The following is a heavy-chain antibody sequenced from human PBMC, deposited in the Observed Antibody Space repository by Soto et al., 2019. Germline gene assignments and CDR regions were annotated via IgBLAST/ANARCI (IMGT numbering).Heavy chain of an antibody. CDR2: IKSKTDGGTA. Sequence: PVGSLRLSCVASGFNLSHPWMTWVRQAAGKGLEWVGRIKSKTDGGTADYAAPVKGRATISRDDSKSTVYLQMNSLKTEDTAVYYCTTGIYYDILTGYHNVAYWGQGALVTVSS. V-gene: IGHV3-15*01. CDR3: TTGIYYDILTGYHNVAY. CDR1: GFNLSHPW. J-gene: IGHJ4*02. D-gene: IGHD3-9*01.